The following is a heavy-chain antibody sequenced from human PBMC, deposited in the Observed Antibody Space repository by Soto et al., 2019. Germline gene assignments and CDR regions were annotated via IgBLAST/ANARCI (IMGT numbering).Heavy chain of an antibody. CDR1: GFTFRPYA. V-gene: IGHV3-23*01. CDR3: AKKGGFDYRYPIDY. Sequence: PGGSLRLSCAASGFTFRPYAMSWVRQAPGKGLEWVSSISDSGGSTYYADSVKGRFTISRDDSKTTLYLQMHSLRADDTAVYYCAKKGGFDYRYPIDYWGHGTLVTVSS. CDR2: ISDSGGST. D-gene: IGHD3-16*02. J-gene: IGHJ4*01.